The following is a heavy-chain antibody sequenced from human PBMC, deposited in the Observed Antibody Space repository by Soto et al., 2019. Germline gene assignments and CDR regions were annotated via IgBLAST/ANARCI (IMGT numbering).Heavy chain of an antibody. Sequence: ASVKVSCKASGYTFTDYFMNWLRQAPGQGLEWMGIINPIGGGATYAQKLQDRVTITRETSTSTVYMELRSLRSEDTAIYYCARSKEFYGSESRYANWFDXWGQGTQVTVSX. V-gene: IGHV1-46*01. J-gene: IGHJ5*02. CDR2: INPIGGGA. D-gene: IGHD3-10*01. CDR3: ARSKEFYGSESRYANWFDX. CDR1: GYTFTDYF.